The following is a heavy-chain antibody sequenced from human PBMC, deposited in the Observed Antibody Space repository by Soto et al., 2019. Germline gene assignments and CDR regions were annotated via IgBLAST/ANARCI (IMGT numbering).Heavy chain of an antibody. V-gene: IGHV3-33*01. CDR3: ARASLRGPYIDY. CDR1: GFTFSSYV. D-gene: IGHD4-17*01. J-gene: IGHJ4*02. CDR2: IWYDGSNK. Sequence: GGSLRLSCAASGFTFSSYVMHWVRQAPGKGLEWVAVIWYDGSNKYYADSVKGRFTISRDNSKNTLYLQMNSLRAEDTAVYYCARASLRGPYIDYWGQGTLVTVSS.